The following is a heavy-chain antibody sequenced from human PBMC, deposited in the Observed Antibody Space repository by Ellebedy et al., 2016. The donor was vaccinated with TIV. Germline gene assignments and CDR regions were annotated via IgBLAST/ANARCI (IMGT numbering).Heavy chain of an antibody. V-gene: IGHV4-38-2*02. CDR2: IYHSGST. Sequence: SETLSLTCTVSGYSISSGYYWGWIRQPPGKGLEWIGSIYHSGSTYYNPSLKSRVTISVDTSKNQFSLKLRSVTAADTAVYYCVRDRTGTSFDYWGQGTLVTVSS. J-gene: IGHJ4*02. CDR1: GYSISSGYY. CDR3: VRDRTGTSFDY. D-gene: IGHD1-7*01.